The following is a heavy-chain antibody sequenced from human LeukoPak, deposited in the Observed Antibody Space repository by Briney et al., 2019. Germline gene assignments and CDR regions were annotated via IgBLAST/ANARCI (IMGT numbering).Heavy chain of an antibody. CDR1: GFTFSSYA. CDR2: ISGSGGST. V-gene: IGHV3-23*01. CDR3: AKDLYGSSGYYDAFNI. J-gene: IGHJ3*02. Sequence: LPGGSLRLSCAASGFTFSSYAMSWVRQAPGKGLEWVSAISGSGGSTYYADSVKGRFTISRDNSKNTLYLQMNSLRAEDTAVHYCAKDLYGSSGYYDAFNIWGQGTMVTVSS. D-gene: IGHD3-22*01.